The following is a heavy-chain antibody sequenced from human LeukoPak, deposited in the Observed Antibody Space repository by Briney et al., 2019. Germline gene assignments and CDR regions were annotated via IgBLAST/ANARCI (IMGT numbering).Heavy chain of an antibody. CDR3: ARDQYGLNYFDY. J-gene: IGHJ4*02. D-gene: IGHD4-17*01. V-gene: IGHV4-59*01. Sequence: SETLSLTCTVSGGSISSYYWSWIRQPPGKGLGWIGYIYYSGSTNYNPSLKSRVTISVDTSKNQFSLKLSSVTAADTAVYYCARDQYGLNYFDYWGQGTLVTVSS. CDR1: GGSISSYY. CDR2: IYYSGST.